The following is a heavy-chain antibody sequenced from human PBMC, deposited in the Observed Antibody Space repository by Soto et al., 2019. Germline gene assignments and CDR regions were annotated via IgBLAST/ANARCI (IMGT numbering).Heavy chain of an antibody. J-gene: IGHJ4*02. D-gene: IGHD4-17*01. CDR1: GYTFTRSG. CDR2: ISTYNGDT. Sequence: ASVKVSCKASGYTFTRSGISWVRQAPGQGLERMGWISTYNGDTNYAQTFQGRVTITRDTSASTAYMELRSLRSDDTAVYYCARGFWDYGDSDLVYWGQGTLVTVSS. CDR3: ARGFWDYGDSDLVY. V-gene: IGHV1-18*01.